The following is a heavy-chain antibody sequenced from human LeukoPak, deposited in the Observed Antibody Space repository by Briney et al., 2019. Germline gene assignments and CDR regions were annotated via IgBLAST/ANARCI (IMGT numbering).Heavy chain of an antibody. J-gene: IGHJ4*02. V-gene: IGHV3-30*02. CDR2: IRYDGSNK. D-gene: IGHD1-26*01. CDR3: AKDVGAAADYFDY. CDR1: GFTFSSYG. Sequence: PGGSLRLSCAASGFTFSSYGMHWVRQAPGKALEWVAFIRYDGSNKYYADSVKGRFTISRDNSKNTLYLQMNSLRAEDTAVYYCAKDVGAAADYFDYWGQGTLVTVSS.